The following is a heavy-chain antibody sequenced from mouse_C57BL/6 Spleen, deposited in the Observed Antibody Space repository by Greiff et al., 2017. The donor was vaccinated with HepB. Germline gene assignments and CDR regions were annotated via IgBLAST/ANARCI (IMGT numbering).Heavy chain of an antibody. J-gene: IGHJ3*01. D-gene: IGHD2-9*01. CDR2: IYPGDGDT. Sequence: QVQLQESGPELVKPGASVKISCKASGYAFSSSWMNWVKQRPGKGLEWIGRIYPGDGDTNYNGKFKGKATLTADKSSSTAYMQLSSLTSEDSAVYFCARSYYGYGAWFAYWGKGTLVTVSA. V-gene: IGHV1-82*01. CDR1: GYAFSSSW. CDR3: ARSYYGYGAWFAY.